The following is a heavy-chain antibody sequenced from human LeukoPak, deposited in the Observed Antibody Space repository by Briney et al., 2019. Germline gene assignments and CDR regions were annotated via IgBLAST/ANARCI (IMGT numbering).Heavy chain of an antibody. CDR1: GFTFSNYA. CDR3: AKDLGSYYYMDV. D-gene: IGHD7-27*01. J-gene: IGHJ6*03. V-gene: IGHV3-23*01. Sequence: PGGSLRLSCAASGFTFSNYAMTWVRQVPGKGLEWVSAISGSGDTTYYADSVKGRFTISRDNSKNTLYLQMNSLRADDTTVYYCAKDLGSYYYMDVWGKGTTVTVSS. CDR2: ISGSGDTT.